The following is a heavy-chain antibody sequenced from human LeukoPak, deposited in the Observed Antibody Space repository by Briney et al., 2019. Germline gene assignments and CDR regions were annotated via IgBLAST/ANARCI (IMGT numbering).Heavy chain of an antibody. V-gene: IGHV3-23*01. CDR2: ISGSGGST. J-gene: IGHJ4*02. CDR1: GFTFSSYA. D-gene: IGHD6-13*01. CDR3: AKDLGSSSWCTPFDY. Sequence: GGSLRLSCAASGFTFSSYAMSWVRQAPGKGLEWVSAISGSGGSTYYADSVKGRFTISRDNSKNTLYLQMNSLRAEDTAVYYCAKDLGSSSWCTPFDYWGQGTLVTVSS.